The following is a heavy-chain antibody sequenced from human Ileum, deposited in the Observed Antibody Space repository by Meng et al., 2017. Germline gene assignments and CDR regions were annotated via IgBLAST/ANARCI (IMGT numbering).Heavy chain of an antibody. CDR3: VTLRRLGSSEYLQH. V-gene: IGHV3-23*01. CDR1: GFTFSSYS. J-gene: IGHJ1*01. Sequence: GESLKISCVASGFTFSSYSMTWVRQAPGKGLQWVAAIAGSGDSTRYADSVKGRFTISRDNSKNTHYLQMNGLRADDTAVYYCVTLRRLGSSEYLQHWGQGTLVTVSS. D-gene: IGHD2-15*01. CDR2: IAGSGDST.